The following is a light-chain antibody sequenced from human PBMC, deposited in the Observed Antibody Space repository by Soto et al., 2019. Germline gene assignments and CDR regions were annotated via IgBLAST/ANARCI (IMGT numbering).Light chain of an antibody. CDR2: GAS. CDR1: QSVSNDF. Sequence: ESVLTQSRCILSLSPGQRSTLSCRASQSVSNDFLAWYQQKPGQAPRLXIYGASTRATDVPDRFSGSGSGADFTPSISRLEPEDFAVYYCQQYGSSPPRTFGQGTKVDIK. V-gene: IGKV3-20*01. CDR3: QQYGSSPPRT. J-gene: IGKJ1*01.